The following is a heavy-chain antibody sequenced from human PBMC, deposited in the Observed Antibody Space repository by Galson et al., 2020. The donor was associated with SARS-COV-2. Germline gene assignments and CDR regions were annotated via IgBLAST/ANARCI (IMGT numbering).Heavy chain of an antibody. V-gene: IGHV4-59*01. CDR1: GGSISSYY. Sequence: SETLSLTCAVYGGSISSYYWSWIRQPPGKGLEWIGYIYYSGSTNYNPSLKSRVTISVDTSKNQFSLKLSSVTAADTAVYYCARGDYGSAFDIWGQGTMVTVSS. CDR3: ARGDYGSAFDI. J-gene: IGHJ3*02. CDR2: IYYSGST. D-gene: IGHD4-17*01.